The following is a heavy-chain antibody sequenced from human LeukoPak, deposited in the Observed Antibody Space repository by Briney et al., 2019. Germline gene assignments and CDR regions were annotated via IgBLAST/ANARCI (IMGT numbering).Heavy chain of an antibody. J-gene: IGHJ4*01. CDR2: IYDSGST. Sequence: PSETLSLTCTVSAGSISSSNYYWGGLRQPPGKGLEWVGSIYDSGSTYYNPSLKSRVTISADTSKNQFSLKLTSVTAAEAAVYYCARRYDYVWGSYRSGFYFDYSG. V-gene: IGHV4-39*01. CDR1: AGSISSSNYY. CDR3: ARRYDYVWGSYRSGFYFDY. D-gene: IGHD3-16*02.